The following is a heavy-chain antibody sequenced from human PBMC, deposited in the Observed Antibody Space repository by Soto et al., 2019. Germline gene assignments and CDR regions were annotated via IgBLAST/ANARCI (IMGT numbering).Heavy chain of an antibody. Sequence: GGSLRLSCAASGFTFSSYAMSWVRQAPGKGLEWVSAISGSGGSTYYADSVKGRFTISRDNSKNMLYLQMNSLRSDDTAVYYCARDSITRVSSDVPGMDVWGQGTTVTVSS. J-gene: IGHJ6*02. D-gene: IGHD3-16*01. V-gene: IGHV3-23*01. CDR2: ISGSGGST. CDR3: ARDSITRVSSDVPGMDV. CDR1: GFTFSSYA.